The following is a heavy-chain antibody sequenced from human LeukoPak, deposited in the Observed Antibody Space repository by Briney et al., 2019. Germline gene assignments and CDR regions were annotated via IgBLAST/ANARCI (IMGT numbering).Heavy chain of an antibody. D-gene: IGHD2-21*02. V-gene: IGHV3-72*01. CDR1: GFTFSDNY. CDR2: IRNKANSYTT. Sequence: PGGTLRLSCVASGFTFSDNYMDWVSQGPGKGLEWVGRIRNKANSYTTEYAVTVQGRFTISRDDSKNSLYLQMNSLKTEDTAVYYCSRAGTAPGPQNHYGMDVWGQGTTVTVSS. J-gene: IGHJ6*02. CDR3: SRAGTAPGPQNHYGMDV.